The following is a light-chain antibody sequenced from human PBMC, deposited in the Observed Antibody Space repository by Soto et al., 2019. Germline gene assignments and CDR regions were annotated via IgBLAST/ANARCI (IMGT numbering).Light chain of an antibody. CDR3: QSYGDSLSGYV. Sequence: QSVLTQPPSVSWAPGQRVTISCTGSNSNIGAGYDVHWYQQLPGTAPKLLIYGNSNRPSGVPDRFSASKSGTSASLTITGLQAEDEADYCCQSYGDSLSGYVFGTGTKVTVL. J-gene: IGLJ1*01. CDR1: NSNIGAGYD. CDR2: GNS. V-gene: IGLV1-40*01.